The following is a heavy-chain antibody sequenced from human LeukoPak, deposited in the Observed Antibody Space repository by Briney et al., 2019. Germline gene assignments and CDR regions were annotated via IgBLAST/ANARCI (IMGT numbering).Heavy chain of an antibody. CDR3: ARDLAAVAGTSD. V-gene: IGHV3-7*03. Sequence: GGSLRLSCEASGFIFSNYWMSWVRQAPGRGLEWVANINQDGSKKCYVDSVKGRFTISRDNAKNSLYLQMNSLRAEDTAVYYCARDLAAVAGTSDWGQGTLVTVSS. D-gene: IGHD6-19*01. J-gene: IGHJ4*02. CDR1: GFIFSNYW. CDR2: INQDGSKK.